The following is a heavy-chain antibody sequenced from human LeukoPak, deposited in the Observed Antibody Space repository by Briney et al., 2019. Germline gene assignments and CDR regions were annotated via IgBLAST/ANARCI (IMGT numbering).Heavy chain of an antibody. CDR3: ARGDYYGGNSDY. V-gene: IGHV4-4*07. D-gene: IGHD4-23*01. CDR1: GVSIDSYY. CDR2: IYTSGST. J-gene: IGHJ4*02. Sequence: SETLSLTCTVSGVSIDSYYWSWIRQPAGKGLEWIGRIYTSGSTNYNPSLKSRVTISVDTSKNQFSLKLSSVTAADTAVYYCARGDYYGGNSDYWGQGTLVTVS.